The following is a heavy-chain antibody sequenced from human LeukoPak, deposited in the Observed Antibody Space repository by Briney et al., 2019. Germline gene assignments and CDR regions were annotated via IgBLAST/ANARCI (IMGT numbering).Heavy chain of an antibody. CDR1: GYSFTTYW. D-gene: IGHD2-2*01. CDR2: IYPGDSDI. Sequence: GESLKISCKGSGYSFTTYWIGWVRQMPGKGLEWMGIIYPGDSDIRYSPSFQGQVTMSVDKSISTAHLQWTSLKASDTAMYYCARRQGCSSTSCPPDYWGQGTLVTVSS. J-gene: IGHJ4*02. V-gene: IGHV5-51*01. CDR3: ARRQGCSSTSCPPDY.